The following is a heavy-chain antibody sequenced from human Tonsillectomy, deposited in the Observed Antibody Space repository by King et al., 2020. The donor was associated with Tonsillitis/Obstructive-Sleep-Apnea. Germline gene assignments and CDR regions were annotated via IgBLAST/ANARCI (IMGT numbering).Heavy chain of an antibody. V-gene: IGHV3-23*01. CDR3: AQVPTSGSHYFFDY. J-gene: IGHJ4*02. CDR2: LSGNTRST. D-gene: IGHD1-26*01. Sequence: WIRQSPGKGLDLVSALSGNTRSTYSSDSVKVRFTTARDNSKNTLHLQMNSLRADDTSVYYCAQVPTSGSHYFFDYWGQGTLLTVYS.